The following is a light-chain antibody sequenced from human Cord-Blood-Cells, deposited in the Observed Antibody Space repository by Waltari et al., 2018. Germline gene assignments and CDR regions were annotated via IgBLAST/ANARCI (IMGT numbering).Light chain of an antibody. CDR3: QQYGSSLYS. Sequence: EIVLTQSPGTLSLSPGERATLSCRASQSVSSSYLACYQQKPGQAPRLLIYGASSRATGIPDRFSGSGSGTDSTLTISRLGPEDFAVYYCQQYGSSLYSFGQGTKLEIK. CDR2: GAS. J-gene: IGKJ2*03. CDR1: QSVSSSY. V-gene: IGKV3-20*01.